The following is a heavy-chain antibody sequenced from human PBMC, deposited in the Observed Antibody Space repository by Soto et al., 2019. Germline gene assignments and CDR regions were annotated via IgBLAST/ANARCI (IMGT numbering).Heavy chain of an antibody. V-gene: IGHV1-46*01. CDR1: GYTFTSRY. J-gene: IGHJ4*02. CDR3: ARLPPYYYDSSGYSPDY. Sequence: ASVKVTCKASGYTFTSRYMRSVRQPPGQELEWMGIINPSGGSTSYAQKFQGRVTMTRDTSTSTVYMELSSLRSGDTAVYYCARLPPYYYDSSGYSPDYWGQGTLVTVSS. D-gene: IGHD3-22*01. CDR2: INPSGGST.